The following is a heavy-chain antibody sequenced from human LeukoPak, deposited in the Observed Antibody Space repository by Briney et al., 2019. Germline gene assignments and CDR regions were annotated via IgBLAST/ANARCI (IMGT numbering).Heavy chain of an antibody. CDR1: GYTFTDFY. CDR3: ARDLRGSGYDP. Sequence: ASVKVSCKASGYTFTDFYIHWVRQAPGQGPDGMGWINLHRGATNYAQKFRGRVTMTRDTSISLVYMELSRLKSNDTAVYYCARDLRGSGYDPWGQGTLVTVS. V-gene: IGHV1-2*02. CDR2: INLHRGAT. D-gene: IGHD3-10*01. J-gene: IGHJ5*02.